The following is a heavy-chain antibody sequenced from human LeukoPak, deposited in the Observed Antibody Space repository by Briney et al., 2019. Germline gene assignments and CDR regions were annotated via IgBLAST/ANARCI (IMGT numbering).Heavy chain of an antibody. CDR1: GGSISSYY. V-gene: IGHV4-4*07. CDR3: ARAPAYYYDSSGYYYGASYYYYMDV. J-gene: IGHJ6*03. CDR2: IYTSGST. Sequence: SETLSLTCTVSGGSISSYYWSWIRQPAGKGLEWIGRIYTSGSTNYNPSLKSRVTMSVDTSKNQFSLKLSSVTAADTAVYYCARAPAYYYDSSGYYYGASYYYYMDVWGKGTTVTVSS. D-gene: IGHD3-22*01.